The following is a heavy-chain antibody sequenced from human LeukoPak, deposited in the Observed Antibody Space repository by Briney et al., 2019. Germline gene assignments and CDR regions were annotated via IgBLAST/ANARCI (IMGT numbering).Heavy chain of an antibody. V-gene: IGHV5-51*01. CDR3: ARLRAAAGPNWFDP. J-gene: IGHJ5*02. D-gene: IGHD6-13*01. CDR1: GYSFTSYW. CDR2: IYPGDSDT. Sequence: LGESLKISCKGSGYSFTSYWIGWVRQMPGKGLEWMGVIYPGDSDTRYSPSFQGQVTISVDKSISTAYLQWSSLKAPDTAMYYCARLRAAAGPNWFDPWGQGTRVTVPS.